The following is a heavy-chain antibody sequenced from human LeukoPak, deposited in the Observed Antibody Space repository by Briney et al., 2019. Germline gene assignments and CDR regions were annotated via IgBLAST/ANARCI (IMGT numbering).Heavy chain of an antibody. CDR1: DGSISNSF. V-gene: IGHV4-4*09. CDR2: IHTSGST. D-gene: IGHD5-12*01. CDR3: ANSYDAKIVPFDN. Sequence: SETLSLTCTIPDGSISNSFWNWVRQPPGKGLEWIAYIHTSGSTNYNPAFKSRVTLSVDTSKSQFSLRLNSVTASDTAVYYCANSYDAKIVPFDNWGQGTLVTVSS. J-gene: IGHJ4*02.